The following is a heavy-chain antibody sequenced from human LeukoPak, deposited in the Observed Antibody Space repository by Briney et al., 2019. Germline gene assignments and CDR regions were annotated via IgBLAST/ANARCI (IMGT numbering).Heavy chain of an antibody. V-gene: IGHV4/OR15-8*01. CDR3: ARNPDYDFWSGYYSPPPGDY. CDR1: GGSINSRHW. J-gene: IGHJ4*02. Sequence: SETLSLTCTVSGGSINSRHWLSWVRQPPGKGLEWIGEIFHTGSFNYNPSLKSRVTISVDKSKNQFSLKLSSMTAADTAVYYCARNPDYDFWSGYYSPPPGDYWGQGTLVTVSS. CDR2: IFHTGSF. D-gene: IGHD3-3*01.